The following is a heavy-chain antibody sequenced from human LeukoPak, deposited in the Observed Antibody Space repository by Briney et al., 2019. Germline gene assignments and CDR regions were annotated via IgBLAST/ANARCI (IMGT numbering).Heavy chain of an antibody. CDR2: ISYDGSNK. CDR1: GFTFSSYG. J-gene: IGHJ4*02. CDR3: IHDYGDYRGY. V-gene: IGHV3-30*03. D-gene: IGHD4-17*01. Sequence: GGSLRLSCAASGFTFSSYGMHWVRQAPGKGLEWVAVISYDGSNKYYADSVKGRFTISRDNSKNTLYLQMNSLRAEDTAVYYCIHDYGDYRGYWGQGTLVTVSS.